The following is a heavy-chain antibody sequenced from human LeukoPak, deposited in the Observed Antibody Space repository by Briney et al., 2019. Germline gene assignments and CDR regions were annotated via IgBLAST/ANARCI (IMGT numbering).Heavy chain of an antibody. V-gene: IGHV4-34*01. J-gene: IGHJ6*03. Sequence: SETLSLTCAVYGGSFSGYYWSWIRQPPGKGLEWIGEINHSGSTNYNPSLKSRVTISVDTSKNQFSLKLSSVTAADTAAYYCAGGRGPSWRLLYYYYYMDVWGKGATVTVSS. CDR2: INHSGST. CDR1: GGSFSGYY. D-gene: IGHD2-21*02. CDR3: AGGRGPSWRLLYYYYYMDV.